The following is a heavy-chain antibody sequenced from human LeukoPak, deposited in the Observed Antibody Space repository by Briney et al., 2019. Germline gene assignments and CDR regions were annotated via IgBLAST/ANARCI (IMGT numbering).Heavy chain of an antibody. Sequence: GGSLRLSCAASGFTFSSYGMHWVRQAPGKGLEWVAFIRYDGSNKYYADSVKGRFTISRDNSKNTLYLQMNSLRAEDTAVYYCAKDRGVGSYGEFDYWGQGTLVTVSS. J-gene: IGHJ4*02. D-gene: IGHD5-18*01. V-gene: IGHV3-30*02. CDR2: IRYDGSNK. CDR1: GFTFSSYG. CDR3: AKDRGVGSYGEFDY.